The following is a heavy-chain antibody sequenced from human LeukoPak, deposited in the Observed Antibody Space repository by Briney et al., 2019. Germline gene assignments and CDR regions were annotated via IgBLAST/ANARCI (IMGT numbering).Heavy chain of an antibody. D-gene: IGHD6-13*01. J-gene: IGHJ5*02. CDR1: GGSFSGYY. CDR3: ARRSSSWYYVMNWFDP. Sequence: SETPSLTCAVYGGSFSGYYWSWIRQPPGKGLEWIGEINHSGSTNYNPSLKSRVTISVDTSKNQFSLKLSSVTAADTAVYYCARRSSSWYYVMNWFDPWGQGTLVTVSS. CDR2: INHSGST. V-gene: IGHV4-34*01.